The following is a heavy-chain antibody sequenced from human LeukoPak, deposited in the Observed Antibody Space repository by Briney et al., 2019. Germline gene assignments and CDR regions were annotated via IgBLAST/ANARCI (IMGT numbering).Heavy chain of an antibody. CDR3: ARSGSGSGWFYYGDFDY. CDR1: GGSISRSGYY. V-gene: IGHV4-61*05. CDR2: IYYSGST. D-gene: IGHD6-19*01. Sequence: SETLSLTCTVSGGSISRSGYYWSWIRQPPGKGLEWIGYIYYSGSTNYNPSLKSRVTISVDTSKNQFSLKLSSVTAADTAVYYCARSGSGSGWFYYGDFDYWGQGTLVTVSS. J-gene: IGHJ4*02.